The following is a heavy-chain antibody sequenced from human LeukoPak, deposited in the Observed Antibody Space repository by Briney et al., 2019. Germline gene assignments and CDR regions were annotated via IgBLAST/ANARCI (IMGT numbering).Heavy chain of an antibody. Sequence: GGSLRLSCAASGFTFDDYTMHWVRQAPGKGLEWVSLISWDGGSTYYADSVKGRFTISRDNSKNSLYLQMNSLRTEDTALYYCAKDVSGADTAMAPWGGLDYWGQGTLVTVSS. CDR1: GFTFDDYT. CDR2: ISWDGGST. V-gene: IGHV3-43*01. J-gene: IGHJ4*02. CDR3: AKDVSGADTAMAPWGGLDY. D-gene: IGHD5-18*01.